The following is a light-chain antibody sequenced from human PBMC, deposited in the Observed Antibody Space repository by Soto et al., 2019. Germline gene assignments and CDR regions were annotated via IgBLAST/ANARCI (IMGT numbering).Light chain of an antibody. Sequence: EIVMTQSPATLSVSPGERATLSCRASRTVGSNLAWYQQKLGQAPRLLIYGASTRATGIPARFSGSGSGRDFTLTISSLRSEDFAIYCCQQYNNWPPDRTFWQWTKVEIK. V-gene: IGKV3-15*01. CDR1: RTVGSN. J-gene: IGKJ1*01. CDR2: GAS. CDR3: QQYNNWPPDRT.